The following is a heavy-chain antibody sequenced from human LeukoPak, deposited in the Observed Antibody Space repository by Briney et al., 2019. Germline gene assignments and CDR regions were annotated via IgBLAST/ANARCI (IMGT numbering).Heavy chain of an antibody. V-gene: IGHV3-49*03. Sequence: GRSLRLSCRASGFTFGDYAMSWFRQAPGKGLEGVAFIRSKVYGGTREYAASVRGRFSIPREDSQSIAYLQMNSLITEDTAVYYCTRDRKYHYDSSGYYPDYWGQGTLVTVSS. CDR2: IRSKVYGGTR. CDR1: GFTFGDYA. D-gene: IGHD3-22*01. J-gene: IGHJ4*02. CDR3: TRDRKYHYDSSGYYPDY.